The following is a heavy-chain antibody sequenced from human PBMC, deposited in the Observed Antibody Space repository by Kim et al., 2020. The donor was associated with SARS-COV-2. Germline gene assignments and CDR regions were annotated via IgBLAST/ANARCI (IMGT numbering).Heavy chain of an antibody. CDR3: ARNIGITMIVVVTGWFDP. V-gene: IGHV4-31*03. CDR2: IYYSGST. J-gene: IGHJ5*02. Sequence: SETLSLTCTVSGGSISSGGYYWSWIRQHPGKGLEWIGYIYYSGSTYYNPSLKSRVTISVDTSKNQFSLKLSSVTAADTAVYYCARNIGITMIVVVTGWFDPWGQGTLVAFSS. D-gene: IGHD3-22*01. CDR1: GGSISSGGYY.